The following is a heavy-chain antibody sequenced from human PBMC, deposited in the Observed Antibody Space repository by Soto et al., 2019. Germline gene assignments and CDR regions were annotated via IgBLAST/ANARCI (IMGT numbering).Heavy chain of an antibody. V-gene: IGHV3-49*03. J-gene: IGHJ4*02. CDR3: IRAYCSSTSCYRIDY. CDR1: GFTFGDYA. D-gene: IGHD2-2*01. CDR2: IRSKAYGGTT. Sequence: GGSLRLACTASGFTFGDYAMSWFRQAPGKGLEWVGFIRSKAYGGTTEYAASVKGRFTISRDDSKSIAYLQMNSLKTEDTAVYYCIRAYCSSTSCYRIDYCGQGPLLTLSS.